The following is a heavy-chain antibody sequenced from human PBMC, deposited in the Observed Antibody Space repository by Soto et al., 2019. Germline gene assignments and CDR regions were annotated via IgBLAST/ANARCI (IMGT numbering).Heavy chain of an antibody. V-gene: IGHV4-34*01. D-gene: IGHD3-10*01. J-gene: IGHJ4*02. CDR1: GGSFSGYY. Sequence: SETLSLTCAVYGGSFSGYYWSWIRQPPGKGLEWIGEINHSGSTNYNPSLKSRVTISVDTSKNQFSLKLSSVTAADTAVYYCARGEVLWFGELITNYFDYWGQGTLVT. CDR3: ARGEVLWFGELITNYFDY. CDR2: INHSGST.